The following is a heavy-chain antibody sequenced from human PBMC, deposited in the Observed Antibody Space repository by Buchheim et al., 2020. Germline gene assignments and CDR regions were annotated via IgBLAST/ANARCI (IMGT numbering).Heavy chain of an antibody. D-gene: IGHD3-9*01. CDR2: MNGDGSPL. CDR3: ARAAYYRFDY. Sequence: EVQLVESGGVLVQTGGSLRLSCAASGFTFSTSWMHWVRPAPGKGLVWVSRMNGDGSPLDYAESVRGRFTVSRDNAEKTMFFQMNSLRAEDTAVYYCARAAYYRFDYWGHGTL. J-gene: IGHJ4*01. CDR1: GFTFSTSW. V-gene: IGHV3-74*01.